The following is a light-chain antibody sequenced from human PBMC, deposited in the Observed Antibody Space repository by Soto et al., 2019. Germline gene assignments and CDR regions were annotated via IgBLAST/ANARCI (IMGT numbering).Light chain of an antibody. V-gene: IGLV2-11*01. CDR3: CSYAGSNTHVV. CDR2: DVT. CDR1: SSDVGAYNC. J-gene: IGLJ2*01. Sequence: QSALTQPRSVSGSPGQSVTISCTGTSSDVGAYNCVSWYQQHPGKAPRLMIYDVTKRPSGVPDRFSGSKSGSTASLTISGLQAEDEADYYCCSYAGSNTHVVLGGGTKMTVL.